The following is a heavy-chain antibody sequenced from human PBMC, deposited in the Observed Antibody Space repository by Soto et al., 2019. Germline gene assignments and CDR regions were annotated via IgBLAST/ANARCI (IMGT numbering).Heavy chain of an antibody. CDR1: GGSITTGCYY. V-gene: IGHV4-31*03. J-gene: IGHJ4*02. CDR3: GRTKCSGGRCYYWSLDY. D-gene: IGHD2-15*01. CDR2: RYYSEST. Sequence: SETLSLTCTVSGGSITTGCYYWSWIRQLPGKGLEWIGHRYYSESTYYNPSLKSRVSISLDTSKKQFSLKLSFVTAADTAMYYCGRTKCSGGRCYYWSLDYWGQGTPVTVSS.